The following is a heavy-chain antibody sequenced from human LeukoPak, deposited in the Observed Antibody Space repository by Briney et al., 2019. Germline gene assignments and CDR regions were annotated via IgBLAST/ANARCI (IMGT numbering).Heavy chain of an antibody. Sequence: ASVKVSCEASGYTFTDYYIHWVRQAPGQGLEWMGWINPNSGDRNSARKFQGRVTMTRDTSITTVYMELNWLTSDDTAIYYCARADRLAGGPYLIDPWGQGTLVTVSS. V-gene: IGHV1-2*02. CDR2: INPNSGDR. CDR1: GYTFTDYY. CDR3: ARADRLAGGPYLIDP. J-gene: IGHJ5*02. D-gene: IGHD2-21*01.